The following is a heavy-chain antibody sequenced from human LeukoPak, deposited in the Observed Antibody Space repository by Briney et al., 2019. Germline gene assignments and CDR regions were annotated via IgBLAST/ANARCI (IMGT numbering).Heavy chain of an antibody. CDR3: AAVRWYNIPDY. Sequence: GASVKVSCKASGFTFTSSAMQWVRQARGQRLEWIGWIVVGSGNTNYAQKFQERVTITRDMSTSTAYMKLSSLRSEDMAVYYCAAVRWYNIPDYWGQGTLVTVSS. J-gene: IGHJ4*02. V-gene: IGHV1-58*02. CDR2: IVVGSGNT. CDR1: GFTFTSSA. D-gene: IGHD4-23*01.